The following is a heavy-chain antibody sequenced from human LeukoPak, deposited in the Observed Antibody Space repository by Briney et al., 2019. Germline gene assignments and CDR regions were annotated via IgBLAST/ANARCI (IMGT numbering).Heavy chain of an antibody. J-gene: IGHJ4*02. CDR1: GFTFSSYG. Sequence: GGSLRLSCAASGFTFSSYGMHWVRQAPGKGLEWVAVISYDGSNKYYADSVKGRFTISRDNSKNTLYLQMNSLRAEDTAVYYRAKDSSGWYDYWGQGTLVTVSS. D-gene: IGHD6-19*01. CDR2: ISYDGSNK. CDR3: AKDSSGWYDY. V-gene: IGHV3-30*18.